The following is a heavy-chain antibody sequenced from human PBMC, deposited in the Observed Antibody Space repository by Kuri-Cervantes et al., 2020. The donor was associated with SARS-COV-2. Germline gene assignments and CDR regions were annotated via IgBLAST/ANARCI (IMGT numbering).Heavy chain of an antibody. CDR3: ARGPVIVGDTRRRVLDY. J-gene: IGHJ4*02. D-gene: IGHD1-26*01. CDR1: GGSISSYY. V-gene: IGHV4-59*05. CDR2: IYYTGNT. Sequence: SETLSLTCTVSGGSISSYYWSWIRQPPGKGLEWIGSIYYTGNTYYSASLKSRVTISVDTSKNQFSLKLNSVTAADTAVYYCARGPVIVGDTRRRVLDYWGQGTLVTVSS.